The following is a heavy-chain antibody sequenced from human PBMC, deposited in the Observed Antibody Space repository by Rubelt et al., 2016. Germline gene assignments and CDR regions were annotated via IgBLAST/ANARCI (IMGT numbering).Heavy chain of an antibody. CDR1: GYTFTSYA. V-gene: IGHV1-3*01. CDR2: INAGNGNT. Sequence: QVQLVQSGAEVKKPGASVKVSCKASGYTFTSYAMHWVRQAPGQRLEWMGWINAGNGNTKYSQKFQGRVTITRETSASTAYMGRSSLRSEDTAVYYCARGLGLGYSSSWFNWFDPWGQGTLVTVSS. CDR3: ARGLGLGYSSSWFNWFDP. D-gene: IGHD6-13*01. J-gene: IGHJ5*02.